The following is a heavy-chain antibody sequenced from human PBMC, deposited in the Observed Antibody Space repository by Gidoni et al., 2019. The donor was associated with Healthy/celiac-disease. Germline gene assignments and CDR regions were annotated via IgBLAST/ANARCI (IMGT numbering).Heavy chain of an antibody. Sequence: EVQLVESGGGLVQPGRSLRLSCAASGFTFDDYAMHWFRQAPGKGLEWVSGISWNSGSIGYADSVKGRFTISRDNAKNSLYLQMNSLRAEDTALYYCAKALDGYYDSSGYRFYGMDVWGQGTTVTVSS. V-gene: IGHV3-9*01. J-gene: IGHJ6*02. D-gene: IGHD3-22*01. CDR3: AKALDGYYDSSGYRFYGMDV. CDR1: GFTFDDYA. CDR2: ISWNSGSI.